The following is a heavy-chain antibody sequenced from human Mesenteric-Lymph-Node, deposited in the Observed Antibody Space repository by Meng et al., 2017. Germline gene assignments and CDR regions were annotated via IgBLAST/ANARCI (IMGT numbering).Heavy chain of an antibody. V-gene: IGHV3-30*04. CDR3: ARDRKDGSYYYFDY. CDR2: ISYDGSDE. D-gene: IGHD3-10*01. CDR1: GFTFSTYA. J-gene: IGHJ4*02. Sequence: GESLKISCAASGFTFSTYAMHWVRQSPGKGLEWVALISYDGSDEDYADSVKGRFTISRDNSKNTLYLQMNSLRAEDTAVYYCARDRKDGSYYYFDYWGQGTLVTVSS.